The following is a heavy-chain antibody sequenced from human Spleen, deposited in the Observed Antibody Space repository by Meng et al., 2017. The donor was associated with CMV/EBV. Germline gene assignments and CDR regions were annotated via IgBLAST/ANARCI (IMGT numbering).Heavy chain of an antibody. CDR2: MSSSGSII. CDR1: GFSFRDYY. V-gene: IGHV3-11*04. D-gene: IGHD4-17*01. CDR3: ATLTTVTTFDY. Sequence: GGSLRLSCAASGFSFRDYYMSWIRQAPGKGLEWVSYMSSSGSIIYYADSVKGRFTISRDNSKNTLYLQMNSLRAEDTAVYYCATLTTVTTFDYWGQGPRSPSPQ. J-gene: IGHJ4*02.